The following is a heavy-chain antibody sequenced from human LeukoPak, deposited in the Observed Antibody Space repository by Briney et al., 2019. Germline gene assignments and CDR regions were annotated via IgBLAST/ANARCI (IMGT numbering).Heavy chain of an antibody. Sequence: GGSLRLSCAASGFTFSSYGMHWVRQAPGKGLEWVAVISYDGSNKYYADSVKGRFTISRDNSKNTLYLQMNSLRAEDTAVYYCAIAGIAAAGPKGNAFDIWGQGTMVTVSS. J-gene: IGHJ3*02. V-gene: IGHV3-30*03. CDR1: GFTFSSYG. CDR3: AIAGIAAAGPKGNAFDI. D-gene: IGHD6-13*01. CDR2: ISYDGSNK.